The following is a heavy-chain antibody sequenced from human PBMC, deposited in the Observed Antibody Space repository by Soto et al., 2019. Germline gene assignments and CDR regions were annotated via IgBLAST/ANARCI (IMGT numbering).Heavy chain of an antibody. Sequence: ASETLSLTCPVSGDSITDYYWSWIRQPPGKGLEWIGYIHYSGITNYNPSVKSRLTISLDTSKSQLSLQLRSVTAADTAIYYCARDGSRTGWYSGDYWGQGTLVTVSS. J-gene: IGHJ4*02. CDR3: ARDGSRTGWYSGDY. V-gene: IGHV4-59*01. CDR2: IHYSGIT. D-gene: IGHD6-19*01. CDR1: GDSITDYY.